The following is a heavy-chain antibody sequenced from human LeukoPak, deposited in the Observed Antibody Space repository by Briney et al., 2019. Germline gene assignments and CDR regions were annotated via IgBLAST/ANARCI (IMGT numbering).Heavy chain of an antibody. CDR2: ISYDGSNK. V-gene: IGHV3-30*18. CDR3: AKSGKAVAAPIDY. D-gene: IGHD6-19*01. Sequence: GGSLRLSCAASGFTFSSYGMHWVRQAPGKGREGVAVISYDGSNKYYADSVKGRFTISRDNSKNTLYLQMNSLRAEDTAVYYCAKSGKAVAAPIDYWGQGTLVTVSS. J-gene: IGHJ4*02. CDR1: GFTFSSYG.